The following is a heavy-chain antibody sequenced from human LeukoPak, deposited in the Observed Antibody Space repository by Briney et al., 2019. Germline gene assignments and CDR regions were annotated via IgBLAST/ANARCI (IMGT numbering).Heavy chain of an antibody. J-gene: IGHJ4*02. CDR2: IYGGGRT. D-gene: IGHD3-10*01. CDR1: VGSVNSYY. V-gene: IGHV4-59*08. CDR3: ARQSATMVRGVIISYYFDY. Sequence: SETLSLTCTVSVGSVNSYYWSWIRLPPGKGLEYIGYIYGGGRTSYNPSLKSRVTISVDRSKNQFSLKLSSVTAADTAVYYCARQSATMVRGVIISYYFDYWGQGTLVTVSS.